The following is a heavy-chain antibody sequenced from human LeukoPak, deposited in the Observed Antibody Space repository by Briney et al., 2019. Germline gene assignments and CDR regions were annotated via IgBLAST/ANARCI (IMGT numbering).Heavy chain of an antibody. CDR2: ISGNSRSI. CDR3: ARPGPYWYFDL. J-gene: IGHJ2*01. CDR1: GFSIEKFN. V-gene: IGHV3-48*01. Sequence: GGSLRLSCAASGFSIEKFNMNWVRQAPGKGPEWVSYISGNSRSIYFADSVRGRLTISRDNAKNSLYLQMNSLRAEDTAVYYCARPGPYWYFDLWGRGTLVTVSS.